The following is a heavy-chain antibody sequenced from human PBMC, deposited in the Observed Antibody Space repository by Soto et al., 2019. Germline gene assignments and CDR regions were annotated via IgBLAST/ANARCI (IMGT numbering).Heavy chain of an antibody. D-gene: IGHD4-17*01. V-gene: IGHV2-70*11. Sequence: SGPTLVNPTQTLTLTCTFSGFSLSTSGMCVSWIRQPPGKALEWLARIDWDDDKYYSTSLKTRLTISKDTSKNQVVLTMTNMDPVDTATYDCARAFYGDSHFDEWGQGTLVTVSS. CDR2: IDWDDDK. CDR1: GFSLSTSGMC. CDR3: ARAFYGDSHFDE. J-gene: IGHJ4*02.